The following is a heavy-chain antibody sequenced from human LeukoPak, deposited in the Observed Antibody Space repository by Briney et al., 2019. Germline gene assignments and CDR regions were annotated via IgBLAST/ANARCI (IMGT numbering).Heavy chain of an antibody. Sequence: ASVKVSCKASGYTFTSYGISWVRQAPGQGLEWMGWISAYNGNTNYAQKLQGRVTMTTDTSTSTAYMELRSLRSDDTAVYYCARGSSGWYTGRDAFDIWGQGTMVTVSS. J-gene: IGHJ3*02. CDR1: GYTFTSYG. V-gene: IGHV1-18*01. D-gene: IGHD6-19*01. CDR2: ISAYNGNT. CDR3: ARGSSGWYTGRDAFDI.